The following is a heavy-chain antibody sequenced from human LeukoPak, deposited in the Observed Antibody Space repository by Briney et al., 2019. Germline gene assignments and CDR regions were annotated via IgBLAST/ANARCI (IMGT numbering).Heavy chain of an antibody. D-gene: IGHD3-22*01. CDR2: IIPIFGTA. V-gene: IGHV1-69*13. CDR1: GGTFSSYA. CDR3: ARGYYYDSSGYFDY. Sequence: ASVKVSCKASGGTFSSYAISWVRQAPGQGLEWMGEIIPIFGTANYAQKFQGRVTITADESTSTAYMELSSLRSEDTAVYYCARGYYYDSSGYFDYWGQGTLVTVSS. J-gene: IGHJ4*02.